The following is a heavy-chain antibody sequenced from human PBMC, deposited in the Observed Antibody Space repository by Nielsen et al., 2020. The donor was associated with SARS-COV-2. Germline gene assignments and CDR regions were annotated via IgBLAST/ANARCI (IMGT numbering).Heavy chain of an antibody. CDR3: ARDGSSGFYNWFDP. CDR1: GGTFSSYA. CDR2: IIPIFGTA. J-gene: IGHJ5*02. V-gene: IGHV1-69*06. Sequence: SVKVSCKASGGTFSSYAISWVRQAPGQGLEWMGGIIPIFGTANYAQKFQGRVTITADKSTSTAYMELSSLRSEDTAVYYCARDGSSGFYNWFDPWGQGTLVTVSS. D-gene: IGHD6-19*01.